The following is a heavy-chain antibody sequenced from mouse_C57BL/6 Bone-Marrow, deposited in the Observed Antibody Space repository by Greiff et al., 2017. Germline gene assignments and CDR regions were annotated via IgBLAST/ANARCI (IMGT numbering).Heavy chain of an antibody. D-gene: IGHD2-3*01. J-gene: IGHJ4*01. CDR3: ARDLDGYSYYYYAMDY. CDR2: ISDGGSYT. CDR1: GFTFSSYA. Sequence: EVNLVESGGGLVKPGGSLKLSCAASGFTFSSYAMSWVRQTPEKRLEWVATISDGGSYTYYPDNVKGRFTISRDNAKNNLYLQMSHLKSEDTAMYYCARDLDGYSYYYYAMDYWGQGTSVTVSS. V-gene: IGHV5-4*01.